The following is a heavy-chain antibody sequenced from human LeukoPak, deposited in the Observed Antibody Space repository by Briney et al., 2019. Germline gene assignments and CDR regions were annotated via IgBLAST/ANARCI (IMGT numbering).Heavy chain of an antibody. Sequence: SQTLSLTCAISGDSVSSSSAAWNWIRQSPSRGLEWLGRTYYRSEWYIDFAVSVKSRISINPDTSKNQFSLQLKSVTPEDTAVYYCARGRGEMATITGYYYYYMDVWGKGTTVTVSS. CDR2: TYYRSEWYI. D-gene: IGHD5-24*01. CDR1: GDSVSSSSAA. CDR3: ARGRGEMATITGYYYYYMDV. V-gene: IGHV6-1*01. J-gene: IGHJ6*03.